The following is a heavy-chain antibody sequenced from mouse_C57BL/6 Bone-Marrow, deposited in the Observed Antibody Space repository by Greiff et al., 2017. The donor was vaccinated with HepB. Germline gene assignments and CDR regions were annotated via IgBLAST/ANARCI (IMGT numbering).Heavy chain of an antibody. J-gene: IGHJ2*01. CDR1: GFTFSDYY. V-gene: IGHV5-12*01. CDR3: ARYDYDRFDY. CDR2: ISNGGGST. D-gene: IGHD2-4*01. Sequence: EVHLVESGGGLVQPGGSLKLSCAASGFTFSDYYMYWVRQTPEKRLEWVAYISNGGGSTYYPDTVKGRFIIARDNAKNTLYLQMSRLKSEDTAMYYCARYDYDRFDYWGQGTTLTVSS.